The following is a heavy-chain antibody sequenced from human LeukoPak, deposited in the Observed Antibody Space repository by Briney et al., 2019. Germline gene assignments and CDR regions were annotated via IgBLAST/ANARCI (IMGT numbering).Heavy chain of an antibody. V-gene: IGHV4-34*01. J-gene: IGHJ1*01. CDR1: GGSFSGYY. D-gene: IGHD6-13*01. CDR2: INHSGST. Sequence: SETLSLTCAVYGGSFSGYYWSWIRQPPGKGLEWIGEINHSGSTNYNPSLKSRVTISVDTSKNQFSLKLSSVTAADTAVYYCARGPSYSSSWYGSSYFQHWGQGTLVTVSS. CDR3: ARGPSYSSSWYGSSYFQH.